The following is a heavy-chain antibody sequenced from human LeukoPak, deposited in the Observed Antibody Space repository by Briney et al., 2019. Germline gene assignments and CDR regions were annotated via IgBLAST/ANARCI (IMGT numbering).Heavy chain of an antibody. Sequence: GGSLRLSCAASGFTFSSYAMSWVRQAPGKGLEWVSAISGSGGSTYSADSVKGRFTIARDNSKNTLYLQMNSLRAEDTAVYYCANGPSWTDILTGYYISWGQGTLVTVSS. J-gene: IGHJ4*02. V-gene: IGHV3-23*01. D-gene: IGHD3-9*01. CDR2: ISGSGGST. CDR1: GFTFSSYA. CDR3: ANGPSWTDILTGYYIS.